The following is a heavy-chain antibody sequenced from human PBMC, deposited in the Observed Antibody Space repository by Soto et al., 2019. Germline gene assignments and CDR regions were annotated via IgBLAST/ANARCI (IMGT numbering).Heavy chain of an antibody. D-gene: IGHD3-22*01. V-gene: IGHV2-70*01. CDR1: GFSLSTSGMC. J-gene: IGHJ6*02. CDR3: ARVHYYDSSSYYLPYYGMDV. Sequence: SGPTLVNPTQTLTLTCTFSGFSLSTSGMCVSWIRQPPGKALEWLALIDWDDDKYYSTSLKTRLTISKDTSKNQVVLTMTNMDPVDTATYYCARVHYYDSSSYYLPYYGMDVWGQGTTVTVSS. CDR2: IDWDDDK.